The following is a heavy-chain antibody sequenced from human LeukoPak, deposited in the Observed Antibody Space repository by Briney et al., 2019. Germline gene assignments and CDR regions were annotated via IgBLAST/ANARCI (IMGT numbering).Heavy chain of an antibody. CDR1: GYTFTSYG. CDR2: ISAYNGNT. J-gene: IGHJ4*02. CDR3: ARVPHYYDYVWGSYRYTYLDY. V-gene: IGHV1-18*01. Sequence: ASVKVSCKASGYTFTSYGISWVRQAPGQGLEWMGWISAYNGNTNYAQKFQGRVTITADESTSTAYMELSSLRSEDTAVYYCARVPHYYDYVWGSYRYTYLDYWGQGTLVTVSS. D-gene: IGHD3-16*02.